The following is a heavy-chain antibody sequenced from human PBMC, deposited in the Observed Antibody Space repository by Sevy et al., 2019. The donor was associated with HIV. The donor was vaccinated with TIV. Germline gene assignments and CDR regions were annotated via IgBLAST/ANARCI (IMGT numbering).Heavy chain of an antibody. CDR3: ARVPDY. J-gene: IGHJ4*02. Sequence: GGSLTLSCAASGFTFSSYAMHWVRHAPGKGLEWVAVISYDGSNKYYADSVKGRFTISRDNSKNTLYLQMNSLRAEDTAVYYCARVPDYWGQGTLVTVSS. CDR1: GFTFSSYA. V-gene: IGHV3-30*04. CDR2: ISYDGSNK.